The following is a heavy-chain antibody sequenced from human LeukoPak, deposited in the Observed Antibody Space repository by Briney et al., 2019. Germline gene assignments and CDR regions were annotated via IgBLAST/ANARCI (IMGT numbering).Heavy chain of an antibody. V-gene: IGHV3-48*03. CDR3: ARLYGGNSGYFDY. Sequence: QPGGSLRLSCAASGFTFSSYEMNWVRQAPGKGLEWVSYILNSGTTTYYADSVKGRFTISRDNRENTGDLQMNSLRAEDTAVYYCARLYGGNSGYFDYWGPGTLVTVSS. J-gene: IGHJ4*02. D-gene: IGHD4-23*01. CDR1: GFTFSSYE. CDR2: ILNSGTTT.